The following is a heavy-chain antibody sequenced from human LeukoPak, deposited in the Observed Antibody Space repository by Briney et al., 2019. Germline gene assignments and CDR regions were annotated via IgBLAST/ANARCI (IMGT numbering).Heavy chain of an antibody. Sequence: SETLSLTCTVSGGSISSGSYYWSWIRQPAGKGLEWIGRIYTSGSTNYNPSLKSRVTISVDTSKNQFSLKLSSVTAADTAVYYCARSPRRNIVVVGYYYYYYMDVWGKGTTVTISS. J-gene: IGHJ6*03. CDR1: GGSISSGSYY. CDR3: ARSPRRNIVVVGYYYYYYMDV. D-gene: IGHD2-15*01. CDR2: IYTSGST. V-gene: IGHV4-61*02.